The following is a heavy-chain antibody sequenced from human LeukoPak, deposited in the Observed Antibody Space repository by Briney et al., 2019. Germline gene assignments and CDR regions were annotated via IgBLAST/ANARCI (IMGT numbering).Heavy chain of an antibody. D-gene: IGHD6-13*01. CDR3: ARDPGTRTIDAFDI. J-gene: IGHJ3*02. CDR1: GGSISSYY. CDR2: IYYSGST. Sequence: PSETLSLTCTVSGGSISSYYWSWIRQPPGKGLEWIGYIYYSGSTNYNPSLKSRVTISVDTSKNQFSLKLSSVTAADTAVYYCARDPGTRTIDAFDIWGQGTMVTVSS. V-gene: IGHV4-59*01.